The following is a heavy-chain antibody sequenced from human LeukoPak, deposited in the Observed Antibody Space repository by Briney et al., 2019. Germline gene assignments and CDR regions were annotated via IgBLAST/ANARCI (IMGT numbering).Heavy chain of an antibody. CDR3: ARYSYDILTGYPKGWFDP. D-gene: IGHD3-9*01. V-gene: IGHV4-4*02. Sequence: SGTLSLTCVVSGASVTTNNWWTWVRQAPGKGLEWIGEVYHSGLTNYNPSLKSRVTISVDTSKNQFSLKLSSVTAADTAVYYCARYSYDILTGYPKGWFDPWGQGTLVTVSS. J-gene: IGHJ5*02. CDR1: GASVTTNNW. CDR2: VYHSGLT.